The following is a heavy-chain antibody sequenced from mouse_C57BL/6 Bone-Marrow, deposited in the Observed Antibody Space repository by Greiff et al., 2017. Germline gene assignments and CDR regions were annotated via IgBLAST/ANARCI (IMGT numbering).Heavy chain of an antibody. J-gene: IGHJ4*01. CDR3: AREDCYGAMDY. CDR1: GYTFTSYW. Sequence: QVQLQQPGAELVKPGASVKFSCKASGYTFTSYWMHWVKQRPGQGLEWIGMIHPNSGSTNYNEKFKSKATLTVDKSSSTAYMQLSSLTSEDSAVDYCAREDCYGAMDYWGQGTAVTVSS. CDR2: IHPNSGST. V-gene: IGHV1-64*01. D-gene: IGHD1-1*01.